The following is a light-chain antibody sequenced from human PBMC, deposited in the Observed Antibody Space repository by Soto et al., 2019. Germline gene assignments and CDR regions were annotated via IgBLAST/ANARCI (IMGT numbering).Light chain of an antibody. V-gene: IGKV3-20*01. CDR2: GAS. J-gene: IGKJ1*01. Sequence: EIFFTQAPDILSLAPGERATLTCRASQSVTNYIAWYQQRPGQAPRLLIYGASSRATGIPDRFSGSGSGTDFTLTISRLEPEVLAVYYRPKYGRSPGTFGQRTQV. CDR1: QSVTNY. CDR3: PKYGRSPGT.